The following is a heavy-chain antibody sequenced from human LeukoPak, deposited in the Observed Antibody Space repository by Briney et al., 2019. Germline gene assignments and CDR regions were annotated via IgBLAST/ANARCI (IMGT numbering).Heavy chain of an antibody. V-gene: IGHV3-11*06. CDR3: ARESSSGLIIDY. D-gene: IGHD6-19*01. J-gene: IGHJ4*02. Sequence: GGSLRLSCAASGFTFSDFYMNWIRQAPGKGLEWISYISGSGSYTDYADSVKARFTISRDNSKKSLYLQMNSLRAEDTAVYYCARESSSGLIIDYLGQGTLVTVSS. CDR2: ISGSGSYT. CDR1: GFTFSDFY.